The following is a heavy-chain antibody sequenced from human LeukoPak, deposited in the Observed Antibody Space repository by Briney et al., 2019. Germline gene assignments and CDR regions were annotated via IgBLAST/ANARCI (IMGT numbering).Heavy chain of an antibody. V-gene: IGHV4-38-2*02. J-gene: IGHJ4*02. Sequence: SETLSLTCTVSGYSISSGYYWGWIRQPPGKGLEWIGSIYYSGSTNYNPSLKSRVTISVDTSKNQFSLKLSSVTAADTAVYYCARHVLWFGEFIDYWGQGTLVTVSS. CDR3: ARHVLWFGEFIDY. D-gene: IGHD3-10*01. CDR2: IYYSGST. CDR1: GYSISSGYY.